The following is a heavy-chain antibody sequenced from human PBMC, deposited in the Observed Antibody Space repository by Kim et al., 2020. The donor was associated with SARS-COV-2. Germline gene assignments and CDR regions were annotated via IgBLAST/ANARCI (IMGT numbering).Heavy chain of an antibody. D-gene: IGHD3-22*01. CDR2: IYSGGST. Sequence: GGSLRLSCAASGFTVSSNYMSWVRQAPGKGLEWVSVIYSGGSTYYADSVKGRFTISRDNSKNTLYLQMNSLRAEDTAVYYCARDSIGQSRGGGYYYGHAFDIWGQGTMVTVSS. CDR1: GFTVSSNY. CDR3: ARDSIGQSRGGGYYYGHAFDI. V-gene: IGHV3-66*01. J-gene: IGHJ3*02.